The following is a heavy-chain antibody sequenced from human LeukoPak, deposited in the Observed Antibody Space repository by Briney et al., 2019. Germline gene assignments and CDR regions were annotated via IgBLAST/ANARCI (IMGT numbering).Heavy chain of an antibody. CDR1: GGSISSSSYY. J-gene: IGHJ5*02. D-gene: IGHD3-3*01. CDR3: ARDHLANLASRLFDP. Sequence: SETLSLTCTVSGGSISSSSYYWGWIRQPPGKGLEWIGSIHHSGRTYYNPSLKSRATISVDTSKNQFSLKLSSVTAADTAVYYCARDHLANLASRLFDPWGQGTLVTVSS. CDR2: IHHSGRT. V-gene: IGHV4-39*07.